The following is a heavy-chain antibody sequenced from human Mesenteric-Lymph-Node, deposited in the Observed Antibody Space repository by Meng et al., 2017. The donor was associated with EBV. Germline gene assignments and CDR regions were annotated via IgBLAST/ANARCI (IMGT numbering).Heavy chain of an antibody. CDR2: ITVYNGNT. CDR3: ARDSSGYNANDKVSDY. J-gene: IGHJ4*01. V-gene: IGHV1-18*01. Sequence: QGKRVQSGGDVTKPWASVKVSCKTSGYTFTRYGISWVRQAPGHGPEWMGWITVYNGNTNYAPRLQGRVTMTTDLSTSTAYMELRSLRSDDTAVYYCARDSSGYNANDKVSDYWGQGTLVTVSS. CDR1: GYTFTRYG. D-gene: IGHD5-12*01.